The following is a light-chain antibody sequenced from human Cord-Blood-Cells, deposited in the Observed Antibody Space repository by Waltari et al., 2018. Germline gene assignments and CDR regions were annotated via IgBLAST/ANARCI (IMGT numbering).Light chain of an antibody. J-gene: IGLJ1*01. CDR3: NSRDSSGNHYV. CDR1: SLRSYY. CDR2: GKN. V-gene: IGLV3-19*01. Sequence: SSELTQEPAVSVALGQTVRITCPGDSLRSYYASWYQQKPGQAPVLVIYGKNNRPSGIPDRFSGSSSGNTASLTITGAQAEDEADYYCNSRDSSGNHYVFGTGTKVTDL.